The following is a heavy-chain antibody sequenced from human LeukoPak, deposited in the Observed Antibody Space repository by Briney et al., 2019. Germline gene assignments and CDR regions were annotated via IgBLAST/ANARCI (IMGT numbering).Heavy chain of an antibody. CDR1: GFIVSSNY. CDR2: IYSDGTT. D-gene: IGHD2-8*01. J-gene: IGHJ6*02. V-gene: IGHV3-66*01. Sequence: GGSLRLSCAASGFIVSSNYMGWVRQAPGKGLVWVSVIYSDGTTYYADSVKGRFTISRDISMNTLFLHMSSLRAEDTAVYYCANNGVSPNYYYGMNVWGQGTTVTVSS. CDR3: ANNGVSPNYYYGMNV.